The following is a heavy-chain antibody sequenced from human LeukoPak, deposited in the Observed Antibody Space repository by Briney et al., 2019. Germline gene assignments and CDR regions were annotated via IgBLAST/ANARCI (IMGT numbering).Heavy chain of an antibody. D-gene: IGHD3-16*01. Sequence: PSQTLSLTRTVSGGSISSGGYYGSWIRQHPGKGLEWIGYIYYSGSTYYNPSLKSRVTISVDTSKIQFSLKLSSVTAADTAVYYCARGGPRGDPFLDYWGQGTLVTVSS. CDR1: GGSISSGGYY. J-gene: IGHJ4*02. CDR3: ARGGPRGDPFLDY. V-gene: IGHV4-31*03. CDR2: IYYSGST.